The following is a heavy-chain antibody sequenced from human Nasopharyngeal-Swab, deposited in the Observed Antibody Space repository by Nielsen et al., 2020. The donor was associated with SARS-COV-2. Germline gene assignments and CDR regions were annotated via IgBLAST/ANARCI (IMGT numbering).Heavy chain of an antibody. CDR2: IYSSGTT. CDR3: ARDGGYKLDN. Sequence: SETLSLTCTVSGASISSYYWTWIRQSAGKGLEWIGRIYSSGTTNYNPSLKSRVIISVDTSKNQFSLELGSVTAADTAVYYCARDGGYKLDNWGQGTLVTVSS. V-gene: IGHV4-4*07. J-gene: IGHJ4*02. D-gene: IGHD5-24*01. CDR1: GASISSYY.